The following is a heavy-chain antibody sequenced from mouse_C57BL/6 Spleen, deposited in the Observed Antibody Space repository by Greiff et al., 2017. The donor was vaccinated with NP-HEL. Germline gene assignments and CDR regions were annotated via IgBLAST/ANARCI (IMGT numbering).Heavy chain of an antibody. CDR2: IHPNSGST. Sequence: QVQLQQPGAELVKPGASVKLSCKASGYTFTSYWMHWVKQRPGQGLEWIGMIHPNSGSTNYNEKFKSKATLTVDKSSSTAYMHLSSLTSEDSAVYYCARSDGSSYSWFAYWGQGTLVTVSA. CDR1: GYTFTSYW. V-gene: IGHV1-64*01. CDR3: ARSDGSSYSWFAY. D-gene: IGHD1-1*01. J-gene: IGHJ3*01.